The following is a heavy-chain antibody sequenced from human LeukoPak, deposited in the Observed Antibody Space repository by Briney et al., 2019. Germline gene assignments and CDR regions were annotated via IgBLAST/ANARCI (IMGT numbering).Heavy chain of an antibody. J-gene: IGHJ6*03. CDR1: GYIFSMFW. D-gene: IGHD2-15*01. CDR2: INPSRGTT. V-gene: IGHV1-46*01. Sequence: ASVKVSCKTSGYIFSMFWMHWVRQAPGQGLEWMGIINPSRGTTAYAQKFQGRVNMTGDVTTNTVYMELSGLTSEDTGIYFCARDVSAGGAGVVAPGLLPLMNYFGFYMDVWGKGTSVTVSS. CDR3: ARDVSAGGAGVVAPGLLPLMNYFGFYMDV.